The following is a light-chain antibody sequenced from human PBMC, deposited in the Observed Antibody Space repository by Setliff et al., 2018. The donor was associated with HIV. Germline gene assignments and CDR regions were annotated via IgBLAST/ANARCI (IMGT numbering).Light chain of an antibody. V-gene: IGLV2-14*02. CDR1: SSDVGSYNL. J-gene: IGLJ1*01. CDR3: SSYTSTPLYV. Sequence: QSALTQPASVSGSPGQSITISCTGTSSDVGSYNLVSWYQQHPGKAPKVMIYEVSKWPSGVSNRFSGSKSGITASLTISGLQAEDEADYYCSSYTSTPLYVFGTGTKVTVL. CDR2: EVS.